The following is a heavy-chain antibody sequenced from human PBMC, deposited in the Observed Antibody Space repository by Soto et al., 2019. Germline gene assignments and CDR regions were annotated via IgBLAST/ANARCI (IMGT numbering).Heavy chain of an antibody. V-gene: IGHV4-4*02. D-gene: IGHD2-2*01. J-gene: IGHJ4*02. Sequence: QVQLQESGPGLVKPSGTLSLTCAVSSGSISSSNWWSWVRQPPGKGLEWIGEIYHSGSTNYNPSLKSRVTISVDKSKNQFSLKLSAVTAADTAVYYCARTLGYCSSTSCYLDYWGQGTLVTVSS. CDR2: IYHSGST. CDR3: ARTLGYCSSTSCYLDY. CDR1: SGSISSSNW.